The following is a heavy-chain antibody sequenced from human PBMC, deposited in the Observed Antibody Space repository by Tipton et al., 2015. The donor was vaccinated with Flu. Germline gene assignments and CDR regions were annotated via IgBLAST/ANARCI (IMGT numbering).Heavy chain of an antibody. CDR2: INGGSGAT. V-gene: IGHV1-3*03. J-gene: IGHJ6*02. CDR1: GYSFTNYA. Sequence: QLVQSGPEVKKPGASLKVSCEASGYSFTNYAIHWVRQAPGQRPEWMGWINGGSGATKYSQELQGRVSVTRDISASTAYMELSSLISEDTAVYYCAREDSRASVYGMDVWSQGTMVTFSS. CDR3: AREDSRASVYGMDV. D-gene: IGHD6-13*01.